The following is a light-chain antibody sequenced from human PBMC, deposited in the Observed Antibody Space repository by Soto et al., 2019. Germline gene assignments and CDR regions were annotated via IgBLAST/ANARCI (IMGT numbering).Light chain of an antibody. CDR1: SSDVRGYNY. J-gene: IGLJ1*01. CDR3: SSYTSSSTLV. CDR2: EVS. V-gene: IGLV2-14*01. Sequence: QSVLTQPASVSGSPGQSITISCTGTSSDVRGYNYVSWYQQHPGKAPKLMIYEVSNRPSGVSNRFSGSKSGNTASLTISGLQAEDEADYYCSSYTSSSTLVFGTGTKLTVL.